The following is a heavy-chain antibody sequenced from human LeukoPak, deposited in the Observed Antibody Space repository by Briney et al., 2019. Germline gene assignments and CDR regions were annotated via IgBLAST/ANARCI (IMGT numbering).Heavy chain of an antibody. V-gene: IGHV4-34*01. Sequence: SETLSLTGAVYGGSFSGYYWSWIRQPPGKGLEWIGEINHSGSTNYNPSLKSRVTISVDTSKNQFSLKLSSVTAADTAVYYCARAYYDFWSGPHHHNWFDPWGQGTLVIVSS. D-gene: IGHD3-3*01. CDR1: GGSFSGYY. CDR2: INHSGST. CDR3: ARAYYDFWSGPHHHNWFDP. J-gene: IGHJ5*02.